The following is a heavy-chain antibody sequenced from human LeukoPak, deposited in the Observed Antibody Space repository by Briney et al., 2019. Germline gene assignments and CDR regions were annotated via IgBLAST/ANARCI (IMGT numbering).Heavy chain of an antibody. CDR1: GFTFSSYA. D-gene: IGHD3-10*01. CDR2: ISGSGGST. J-gene: IGHJ4*02. Sequence: GGSLRLSCAASGFTFSSYAMSWVRQAPGKGLEWVSAISGSGGSTYYADSVKGRFTISRDNSKNTLYLQMNSLRAEDTALYYCAKDPQQGYYGSGSYYQDYWGQGTLVTVSS. V-gene: IGHV3-23*01. CDR3: AKDPQQGYYGSGSYYQDY.